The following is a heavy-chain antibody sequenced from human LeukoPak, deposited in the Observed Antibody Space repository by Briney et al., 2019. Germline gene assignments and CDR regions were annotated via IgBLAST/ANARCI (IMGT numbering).Heavy chain of an antibody. CDR3: ARFYYDSRGYWYYFDY. Sequence: SETLSLTCTVSGGSINSYYWSWIRQPPGKGLEWIGYISYSGSTSYDPSLKSRVTISGDSSKKQFSLKLSSVTAADTAVYYCARFYYDSRGYWYYFDYWGQGTLVTVSS. J-gene: IGHJ4*02. CDR1: GGSINSYY. V-gene: IGHV4-59*08. D-gene: IGHD3-22*01. CDR2: ISYSGST.